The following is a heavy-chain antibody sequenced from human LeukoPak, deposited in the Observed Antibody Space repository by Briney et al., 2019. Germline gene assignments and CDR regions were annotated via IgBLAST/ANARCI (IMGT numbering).Heavy chain of an antibody. CDR3: ARLSRGVHDAFDI. J-gene: IGHJ3*02. Sequence: SETLSLTCTVSGGSISSGGYYWSWIRQHPGKGLEWIGYIYYSGSTYYNPSLKSRVTISVDTSKNQFSLKLSSVTAADTAVYYCARLSRGVHDAFDIWGQGTMVTVSS. CDR2: IYYSGST. V-gene: IGHV4-31*03. D-gene: IGHD3-10*01. CDR1: GGSISSGGYY.